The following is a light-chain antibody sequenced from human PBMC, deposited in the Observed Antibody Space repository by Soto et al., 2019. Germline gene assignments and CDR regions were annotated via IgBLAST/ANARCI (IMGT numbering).Light chain of an antibody. CDR1: LSVSSN. CDR2: GAS. Sequence: EIVMTQSPATLSVSPGERATLSCSSSLSVSSNLAWYQQKRGQAPRLLIYGASTRATGIPARFSGSGSGTEFTLTISSLQSEDFVVYYCQQYNYWPQTFGQGTKVDIK. CDR3: QQYNYWPQT. V-gene: IGKV3-15*01. J-gene: IGKJ1*01.